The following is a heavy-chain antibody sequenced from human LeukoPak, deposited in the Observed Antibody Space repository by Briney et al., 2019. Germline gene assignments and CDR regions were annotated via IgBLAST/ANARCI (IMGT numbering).Heavy chain of an antibody. CDR1: GFSFSGSA. V-gene: IGHV3-73*01. J-gene: IGHJ4*02. CDR3: ARLGGSPPYFDY. D-gene: IGHD3-16*01. CDR2: IRRKGNDYAT. Sequence: PGESLRLSCAASGFSFSGSAIHWVRQASGKGLEWVGHIRRKGNDYATAYTASVKGRFTISRDDSKNTAFLQMDSLKTEDTAVYFCARLGGSPPYFDYWGQGTLVTVSS.